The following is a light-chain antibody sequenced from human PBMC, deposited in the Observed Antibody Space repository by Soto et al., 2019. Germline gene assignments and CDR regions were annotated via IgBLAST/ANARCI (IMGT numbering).Light chain of an antibody. Sequence: DIVMTQSPDSLAVSLGERATINCKSSQSVLYSSNNKNYLAWYQQKPVQPPKLLIYWASTLESVVPDRFSGSGSGTDFTLTISSLQAEDVAVYYCHQYYTTPYTFGQGTKLEI. V-gene: IGKV4-1*01. CDR2: WAS. CDR3: HQYYTTPYT. CDR1: QSVLYSSNNKNY. J-gene: IGKJ2*01.